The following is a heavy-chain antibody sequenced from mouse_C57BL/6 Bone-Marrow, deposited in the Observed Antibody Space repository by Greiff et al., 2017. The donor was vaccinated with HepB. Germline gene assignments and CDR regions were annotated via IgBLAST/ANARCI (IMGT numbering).Heavy chain of an antibody. CDR3: AREGNTVVAHYDMDD. CDR1: GYSITSGYY. CDR2: ISYDGSN. D-gene: IGHD1-1*01. Sequence: ESGPGLVKPSQSLSLTCSVTGYSITSGYYWNWIRQFPGNKLEWMGYISYDGSNNYNPSLKNRISITRDTSKNQLFLKLNTVTTEDTATYYCAREGNTVVAHYDMDDWGQGTSVTVAS. J-gene: IGHJ4*01. V-gene: IGHV3-6*01.